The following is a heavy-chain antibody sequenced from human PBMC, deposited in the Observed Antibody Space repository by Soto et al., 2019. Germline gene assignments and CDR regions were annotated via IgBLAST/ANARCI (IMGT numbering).Heavy chain of an antibody. Sequence: EASVKVSCKASGGTFSSYAISWVRQAPGQGLEWMGGIIPIFGTANYAQKFQGRVTITADKSTSTAYMELSSLRSEDTAVYYCAREERDYYDSSGYLYYFDYWGQGTLVTVSS. J-gene: IGHJ4*02. D-gene: IGHD3-22*01. V-gene: IGHV1-69*06. CDR1: GGTFSSYA. CDR2: IIPIFGTA. CDR3: AREERDYYDSSGYLYYFDY.